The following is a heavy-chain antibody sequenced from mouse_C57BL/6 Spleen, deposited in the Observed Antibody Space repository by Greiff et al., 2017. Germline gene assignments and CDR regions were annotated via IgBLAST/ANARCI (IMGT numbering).Heavy chain of an antibody. Sequence: EVKVVESEGGLVQPGSSMKLSCTASGFTFSDYYMAWVRQVPEKGLEWVANINYDGSSTYYLDSLKSRFIISRDNAKNILYLQMSSLKSEDTATYYCARGSSYGGYFDVWGTGTTVTVSS. V-gene: IGHV5-16*01. CDR2: INYDGSST. CDR3: ARGSSYGGYFDV. CDR1: GFTFSDYY. J-gene: IGHJ1*03. D-gene: IGHD1-1*01.